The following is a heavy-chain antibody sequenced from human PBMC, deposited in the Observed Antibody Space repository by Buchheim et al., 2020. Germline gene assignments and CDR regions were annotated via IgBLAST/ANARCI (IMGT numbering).Heavy chain of an antibody. CDR1: GGSISSADYY. V-gene: IGHV4-30-4*01. Sequence: QVQLQESGPGLVTPSQTLSLTCTVSGGSISSADYYWAWLRQPPGKGLEWIGYIYYSAITYYNPSLKSRVTMSVATSRNQFSLTLSSGTDADTAVYYCAHTLVRGVATFDSWGRGT. CDR2: IYYSAIT. CDR3: AHTLVRGVATFDS. D-gene: IGHD3-10*01. J-gene: IGHJ4*02.